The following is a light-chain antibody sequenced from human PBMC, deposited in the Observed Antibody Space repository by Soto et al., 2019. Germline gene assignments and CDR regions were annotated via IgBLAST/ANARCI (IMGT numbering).Light chain of an antibody. CDR2: SNK. Sequence: QSVLTQPPSVSGAPGQRVTISCAGNTSNIGAGFDVHWYQQFPGTAPKLLMYSNKNRPSGVPDRFSGSKSATSASLAIAGLQAEDEADYYCQSYDNSLSASVFGGGTQLTVL. V-gene: IGLV1-40*01. J-gene: IGLJ2*01. CDR1: TSNIGAGFD. CDR3: QSYDNSLSASV.